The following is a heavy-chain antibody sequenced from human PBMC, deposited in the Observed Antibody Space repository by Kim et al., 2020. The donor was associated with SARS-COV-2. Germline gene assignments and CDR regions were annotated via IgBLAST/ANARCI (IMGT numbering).Heavy chain of an antibody. J-gene: IGHJ6*01. CDR1: GGSVSSGSYY. CDR3: ARNNIVVVPAAEYYYYG. Sequence: SETLSLTCTVSGGSVSSGSYYWSWIRQPPGKGLEWIGYIYYSGSTNYNPSLKSRVTISVDTSKNQFSLKLSSVTAADTAVYYCARNNIVVVPAAEYYYYG. D-gene: IGHD2-2*01. V-gene: IGHV4-61*01. CDR2: IYYSGST.